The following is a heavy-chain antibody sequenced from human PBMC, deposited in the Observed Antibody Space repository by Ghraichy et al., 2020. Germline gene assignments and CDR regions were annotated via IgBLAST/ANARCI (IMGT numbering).Heavy chain of an antibody. Sequence: GESLNISCAASGFTFSSYSMNWVRQAPGKGLEWVSSISSSSYIYYADSVKGRFTISRDNAKNSLYLQMNSLRAEDTAVYYCARDGQQLVQGLGYWGQGTLVTVSS. V-gene: IGHV3-21*01. J-gene: IGHJ4*02. CDR2: ISSSSYI. D-gene: IGHD6-13*01. CDR3: ARDGQQLVQGLGY. CDR1: GFTFSSYS.